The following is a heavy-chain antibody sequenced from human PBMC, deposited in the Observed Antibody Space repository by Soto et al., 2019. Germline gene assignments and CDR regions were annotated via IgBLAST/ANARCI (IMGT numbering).Heavy chain of an antibody. CDR2: IYRDGTT. CDR1: GFSLINYG. V-gene: IGHV3-74*01. J-gene: IGHJ4*02. D-gene: IGHD5-12*01. CDR3: MRGNTGYGNFDY. Sequence: EVQLEESGGGLFQPGGPLRLTVPVSGFSLINYGMHWVRHRPGKGLVWVARIYRDGTTSYADSVKGRFTISRDNAKNTVSLQMNSLKDEDTAVYYCMRGNTGYGNFDYWGQGTLVTVSS.